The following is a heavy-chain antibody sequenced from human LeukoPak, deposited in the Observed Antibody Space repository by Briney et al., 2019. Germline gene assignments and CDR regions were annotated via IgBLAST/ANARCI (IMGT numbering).Heavy chain of an antibody. Sequence: ASVKVSCKASGYTFTGYYMHWVRQAPGQGLEWMGWINPNSGGTNYAQKFQGRVTMTRDTSISTAYMELSRLRSDDTAVYYCARGAGDLYCSSTSCPFDYWGQGTLVTVSS. CDR2: INPNSGGT. CDR1: GYTFTGYY. CDR3: ARGAGDLYCSSTSCPFDY. D-gene: IGHD2-2*01. J-gene: IGHJ4*02. V-gene: IGHV1-2*02.